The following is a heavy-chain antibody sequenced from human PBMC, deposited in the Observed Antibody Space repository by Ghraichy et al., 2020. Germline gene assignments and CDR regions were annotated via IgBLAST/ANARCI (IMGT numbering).Heavy chain of an antibody. V-gene: IGHV3-48*02. Sequence: GGSLRLSCVGSGFTFSGYSMNWVRQSPGKGLEWVAYITSSGRFISYADSVKGRFTISRDNAQNSLYLQMNSLRDEDTALYCCARGSTVVRFYYYDGMDVWGQGTTVTVS. J-gene: IGHJ6*02. D-gene: IGHD4-23*01. CDR1: GFTFSGYS. CDR2: ITSSGRFI. CDR3: ARGSTVVRFYYYDGMDV.